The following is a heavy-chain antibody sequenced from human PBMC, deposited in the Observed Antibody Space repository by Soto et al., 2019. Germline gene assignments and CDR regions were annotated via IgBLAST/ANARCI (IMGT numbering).Heavy chain of an antibody. CDR2: IYYSGCT. Sequence: QVQLQESGPGLVKPSETLSLTCTVSGGSISSYYWSWIRQPPGKGLEWIGYIYYSGCTNYNPSLKSRVTISVDTSKNQFSLKLSSVTAADTAVYYCARVVDTAMVFDYWGQGTLVTVSS. J-gene: IGHJ4*02. CDR1: GGSISSYY. D-gene: IGHD5-18*01. CDR3: ARVVDTAMVFDY. V-gene: IGHV4-59*01.